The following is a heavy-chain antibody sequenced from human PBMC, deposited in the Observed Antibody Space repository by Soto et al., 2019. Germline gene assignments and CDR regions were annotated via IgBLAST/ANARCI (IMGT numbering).Heavy chain of an antibody. CDR3: AKDNPLQRRSISHYFDY. CDR1: GFTFSDYA. CDR2: INGNGINT. J-gene: IGHJ4*02. Sequence: PGGSLRLSCVVSGFTFSDYAMIWVRQAPGKGLEWVSFINGNGINTYYADSVKGRFTVSRDNSQNTLYLQMTSLRGDDTDLYYCAKDNPLQRRSISHYFDYWGQGTMVTVSS. V-gene: IGHV3-23*01. D-gene: IGHD1-1*01.